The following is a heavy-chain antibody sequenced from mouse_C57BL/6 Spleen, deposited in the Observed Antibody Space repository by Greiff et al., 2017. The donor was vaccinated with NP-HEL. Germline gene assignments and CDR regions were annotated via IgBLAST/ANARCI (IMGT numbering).Heavy chain of an antibody. CDR1: GFTFSDYG. CDR3: ARQDYYGSSYVDDY. J-gene: IGHJ2*01. CDR2: ISSGSSTI. V-gene: IGHV5-17*01. Sequence: EVQLQESGGGLVKPGGSLKLSCAASGFTFSDYGMHWVRQAPEKGLEWVAYISSGSSTIYYADTVKGRFTISRDNAKNTLFLQMTSLRSEDTAMYYCARQDYYGSSYVDDYWGQGTTLTVSS. D-gene: IGHD1-1*01.